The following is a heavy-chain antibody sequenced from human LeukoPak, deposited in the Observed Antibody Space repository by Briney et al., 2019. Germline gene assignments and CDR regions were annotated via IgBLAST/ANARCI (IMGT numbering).Heavy chain of an antibody. D-gene: IGHD5-18*01. CDR3: AREAGYSYGYDYFDY. Sequence: KPSETLSRTCAVYGGSFSGYYWSWIRQPPGKGLKWIGEINHSGSTNYNPSLKSRVTISVDTSKNQFSLKLSSVTAADTAVYYCAREAGYSYGYDYFDYWGQGTLVTVSS. J-gene: IGHJ4*02. CDR1: GGSFSGYY. CDR2: INHSGST. V-gene: IGHV4-34*01.